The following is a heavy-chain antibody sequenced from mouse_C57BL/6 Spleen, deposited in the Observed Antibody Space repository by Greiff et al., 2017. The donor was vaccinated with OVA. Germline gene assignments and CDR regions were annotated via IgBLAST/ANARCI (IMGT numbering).Heavy chain of an antibody. CDR3: ARPIPAWLAY. CDR1: GFTFSDYG. J-gene: IGHJ3*01. Sequence: DVQLVESGGGLVKPGGSLKLSCAASGFTFSDYGMHWVRQAPEKGLEWVAYISSGSSTLYYADTVKGRLTISRANAKNTMFLQMTGLRSEDTAMYYCARPIPAWLAYWGQGTLVTVSA. CDR2: ISSGSSTL. V-gene: IGHV5-17*01.